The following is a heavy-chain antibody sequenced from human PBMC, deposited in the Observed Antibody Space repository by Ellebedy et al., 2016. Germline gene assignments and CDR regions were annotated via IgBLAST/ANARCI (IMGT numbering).Heavy chain of an antibody. Sequence: GESLKISXKGSGCSFTSYWISWVRQMPGKGLEWMGRIDPSDSYTNYSPSFQGHVTISADKSISTAYLQWSSLKTSDTAMYYCVANGGGATGRTFDIWGQGTMVTVSS. CDR1: GCSFTSYW. CDR2: IDPSDSYT. V-gene: IGHV5-10-1*01. D-gene: IGHD5-12*01. J-gene: IGHJ3*02. CDR3: VANGGGATGRTFDI.